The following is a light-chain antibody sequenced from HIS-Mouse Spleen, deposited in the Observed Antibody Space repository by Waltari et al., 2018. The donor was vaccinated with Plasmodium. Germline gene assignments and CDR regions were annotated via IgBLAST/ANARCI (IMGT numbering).Light chain of an antibody. CDR1: STAASGYNY. Sequence: QSALTQPPSASGSPGPSVTISCTGTSTAASGYNYFSWYQQQPGKAPKLMIYEVSKRPSGVPDRFSGSKSGNTASLTVSGLQAEDEADYYCSSYAGSNNLVFGGGTKLTVL. J-gene: IGLJ2*01. CDR2: EVS. V-gene: IGLV2-8*01. CDR3: SSYAGSNNLV.